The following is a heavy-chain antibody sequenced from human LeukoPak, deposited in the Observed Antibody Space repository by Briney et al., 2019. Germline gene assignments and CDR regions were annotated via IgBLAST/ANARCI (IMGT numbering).Heavy chain of an antibody. CDR2: ISHSGST. J-gene: IGHJ4*02. D-gene: IGHD6-19*01. CDR1: GYSISSGYY. CDR3: ARGGLDYFDS. Sequence: SETLSLTCTVSGYSISSGYYWGWIRQPPGKGLKWIATISHSGSTYYNPSLKSQVTISVDTSKNQFSLQLTSLTAADTAVYYCARGGLDYFDSWGQGTLVTVSS. V-gene: IGHV4-38-2*02.